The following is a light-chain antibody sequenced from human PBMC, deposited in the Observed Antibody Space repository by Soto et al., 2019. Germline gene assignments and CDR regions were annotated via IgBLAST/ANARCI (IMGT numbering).Light chain of an antibody. CDR1: QSVTSNY. CDR3: QQYGSSPRT. CDR2: GAS. J-gene: IGKJ1*01. Sequence: DIVLAQSPGTLSLSPGERATLSCRASQSVTSNYLAWFQQKPGQAPRLLIYGASSRATGIPDRLSGSVSGTDFTLTISRLEPEDFAVYYCQQYGSSPRTFGQGTRVEIK. V-gene: IGKV3-20*01.